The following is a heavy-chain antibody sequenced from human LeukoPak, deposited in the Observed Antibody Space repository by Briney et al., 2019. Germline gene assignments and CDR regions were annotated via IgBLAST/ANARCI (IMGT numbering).Heavy chain of an antibody. CDR1: GGTFSSYA. J-gene: IGHJ5*02. D-gene: IGHD2-2*01. CDR3: ARDLAPVPYCSSTSCYNNWFDP. CDR2: IIPIFGTA. Sequence: SVKVSCKASGGTFSSYAISWVRQAPGQGLEWMGGIIPIFGTANYAQKFQGRVTITTDESTSTAYMELSSLRSEDTAVYYCARDLAPVPYCSSTSCYNNWFDPWGQGTLVTVSS. V-gene: IGHV1-69*05.